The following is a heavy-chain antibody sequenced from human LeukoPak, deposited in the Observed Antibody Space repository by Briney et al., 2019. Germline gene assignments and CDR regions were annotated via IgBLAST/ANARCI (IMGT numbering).Heavy chain of an antibody. CDR2: INAGNGNT. CDR3: ARAPDCSGGSCYSRYFDY. D-gene: IGHD2-15*01. CDR1: GYTFTSYA. Sequence: ASVKVSCKASGYTFTSYAMHWVRQAPGQRLEWMGWINAGNGNTKYSQKFQGRVTITRDTSASTAYMELSSLRSEDTAVCYCARAPDCSGGSCYSRYFDYWGQGTLVTVSS. V-gene: IGHV1-3*01. J-gene: IGHJ4*02.